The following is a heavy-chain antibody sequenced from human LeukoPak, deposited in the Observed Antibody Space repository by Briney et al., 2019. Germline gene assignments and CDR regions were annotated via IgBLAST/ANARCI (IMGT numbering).Heavy chain of an antibody. D-gene: IGHD3-22*01. CDR2: ISYDGSNK. Sequence: PGGSLRLSCAASGFTFSSYGMHWVRQAPGKGLEWVAVISYDGSNKYYADSVKGRFTISRDNSKNTLYLQMNSLRAEDTAVYYCAKEGSGYPFDYWGQGTLVTVSS. CDR1: GFTFSSYG. CDR3: AKEGSGYPFDY. V-gene: IGHV3-30*18. J-gene: IGHJ4*02.